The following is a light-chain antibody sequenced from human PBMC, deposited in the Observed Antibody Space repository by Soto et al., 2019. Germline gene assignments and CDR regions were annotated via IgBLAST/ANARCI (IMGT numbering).Light chain of an antibody. CDR2: GAS. CDR3: QQHSRSIT. Sequence: EIVLTQFPGTLSLSPGERATLSCRASQSVNNNYLAWYQQKPGQSPRLLIYGASIRATAIPDRFSGSGSGTDFTLTISRLEPEDSAVYYCQQHSRSITFGGGTKVDIK. CDR1: QSVNNNY. V-gene: IGKV3-20*01. J-gene: IGKJ4*01.